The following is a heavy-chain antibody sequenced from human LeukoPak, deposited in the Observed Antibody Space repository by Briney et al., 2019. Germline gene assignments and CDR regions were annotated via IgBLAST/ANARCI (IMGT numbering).Heavy chain of an antibody. Sequence: GGSLRLSCAASGLTFSSYALAWVRQAPGKGLEWVSAISGSGGTTYYADSVKGHFTISRDNSKNTLYLQMNSLRAEDTAVYYCAKNFYGDYNFFFDYWGQGTLVTVSS. J-gene: IGHJ4*02. CDR1: GLTFSSYA. D-gene: IGHD4-17*01. V-gene: IGHV3-23*01. CDR3: AKNFYGDYNFFFDY. CDR2: ISGSGGTT.